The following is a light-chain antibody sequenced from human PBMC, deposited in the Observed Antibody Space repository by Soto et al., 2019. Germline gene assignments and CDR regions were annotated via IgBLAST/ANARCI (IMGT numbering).Light chain of an antibody. J-gene: IGLJ2*01. V-gene: IGLV4-69*01. Sequence: QAVVTQSPSASASLGASVKLTCTLSSGHSTYAIAWHQQQPEKGPRYLMKINNDGSHNKGDGIPDRFSGSSSGAERYLTISSRQSEDEADYFCQTWGTGVVVFGGGTKLTVL. CDR2: INNDGSH. CDR1: SGHSTYA. CDR3: QTWGTGVVV.